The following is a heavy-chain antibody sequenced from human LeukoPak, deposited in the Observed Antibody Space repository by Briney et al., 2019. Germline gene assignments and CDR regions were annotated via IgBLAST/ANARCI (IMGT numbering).Heavy chain of an antibody. CDR1: GFTFSNYS. CDR2: ISTRSGTI. J-gene: IGHJ4*02. CDR3: ARDRGGYEFFDY. Sequence: GGSLRLSCAASGFTFSNYSMNWVRQAAGKGLEWVSYISTRSGTIYYSDSVKGRFTISRDNAKNSLYLQMNSLRDEDTAVYYCARDRGGYEFFDYWGQGILVTVSS. D-gene: IGHD5-12*01. V-gene: IGHV3-48*02.